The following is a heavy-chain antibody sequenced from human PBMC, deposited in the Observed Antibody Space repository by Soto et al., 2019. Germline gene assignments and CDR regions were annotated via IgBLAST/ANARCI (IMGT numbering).Heavy chain of an antibody. CDR3: ARRAETNGLNGFGAGKYYFDF. CDR1: GYTFTSYD. CDR2: MNPNTGNS. D-gene: IGHD3-3*01. J-gene: IGHJ4*02. V-gene: IGHV1-8*01. Sequence: QVQLVQSGAEVRKPGASVKVSCEASGYTFTSYDIYWVRQATRQGLEWMGCMNPNTGNSGYAQKFQGRVTVTSDTSISTANRELSSLRSEATAGYYCARRAETNGLNGFGAGKYYFDFWGQGTLVTVSS.